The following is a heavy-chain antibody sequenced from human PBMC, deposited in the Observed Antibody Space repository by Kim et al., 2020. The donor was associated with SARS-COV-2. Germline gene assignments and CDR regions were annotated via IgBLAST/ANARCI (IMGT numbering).Heavy chain of an antibody. CDR3: ASSTGYYYGMDV. J-gene: IGHJ6*02. V-gene: IGHV1-2*02. CDR2: INPNSGGR. D-gene: IGHD4-17*01. CDR1: GYTFTGYY. Sequence: ASVKVSCKASGYTFTGYYMHWVRQAPGQGLEWMGWINPNSGGRSYAQKFQGRVTMTRDTSISTAYMELSRLRSDDTAVYYCASSTGYYYGMDVWGQGPSVTVSS.